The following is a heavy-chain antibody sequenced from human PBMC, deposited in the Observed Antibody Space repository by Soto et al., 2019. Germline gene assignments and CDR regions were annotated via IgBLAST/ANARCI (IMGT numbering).Heavy chain of an antibody. J-gene: IGHJ6*02. Sequence: PGGSLRLSCAASGFTFSSYEMNWVRQAPGKGLEWVSYISSSGSTIYYADSVKGRFTISRDNAKNSLYLQMNSLRAEDTAVYYCARVALGYCSSTSCHSYYGMDVWGQGTTATVSS. D-gene: IGHD2-2*01. CDR2: ISSSGSTI. V-gene: IGHV3-48*03. CDR3: ARVALGYCSSTSCHSYYGMDV. CDR1: GFTFSSYE.